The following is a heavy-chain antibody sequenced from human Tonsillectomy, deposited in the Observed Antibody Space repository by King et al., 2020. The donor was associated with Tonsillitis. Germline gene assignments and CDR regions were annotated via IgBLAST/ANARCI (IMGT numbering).Heavy chain of an antibody. CDR1: GGSISSYY. D-gene: IGHD3-10*01. Sequence: QLQESGPGLVKPSETLSLTCTVSGGSISSYYWSWIRQPPGKGQEWIGYIYYTGSTNYNPSLKSRVTISVNTSKKQFSLKLKSVTAADTAVYLCARGRGISPWGGSGSSYFDYWGQGTLVTVSS. V-gene: IGHV4-59*01. CDR3: ARGRGISPWGGSGSSYFDY. CDR2: IYYTGST. J-gene: IGHJ4*02.